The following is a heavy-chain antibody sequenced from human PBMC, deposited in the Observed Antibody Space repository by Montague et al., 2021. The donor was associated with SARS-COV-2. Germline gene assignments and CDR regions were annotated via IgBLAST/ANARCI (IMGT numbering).Heavy chain of an antibody. D-gene: IGHD5-12*01. CDR3: ARGGYSGYWDY. CDR1: GGSISGSSYY. V-gene: IGHV4-39*07. J-gene: IGHJ4*02. Sequence: SETLSLTCTVSGGSISGSSYYWGWIRQPPGKGLEWIGSIYYSGSTYYNPSLKSRVTISVYTSKNQFSLKLSSVTAADTAVYYCARGGYSGYWDYWGQGTLVTVSS. CDR2: IYYSGST.